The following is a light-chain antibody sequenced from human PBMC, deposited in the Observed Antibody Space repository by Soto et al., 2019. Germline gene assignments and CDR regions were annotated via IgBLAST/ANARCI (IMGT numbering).Light chain of an antibody. CDR3: QQLNSYAYT. J-gene: IGKJ2*01. CDR1: QGISSY. V-gene: IGKV1-9*01. Sequence: DIQLTQSPSFLSASVGDRVTITCRASQGISSYLAWYQQKPGKAPKLLIYAASTLQSGVPSRFSVSGSGTEFTLTISSLQPEDFATYYCQQLNSYAYTFGQGTKLEIK. CDR2: AAS.